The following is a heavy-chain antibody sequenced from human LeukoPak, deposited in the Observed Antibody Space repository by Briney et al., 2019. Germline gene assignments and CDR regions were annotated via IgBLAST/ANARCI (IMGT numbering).Heavy chain of an antibody. V-gene: IGHV4-39*07. CDR1: GGSFSSYY. D-gene: IGHD3-22*01. CDR3: ARASYSYDISGWVPFDY. CDR2: IYYSGST. Sequence: SETLSLTCAVYGGSFSSYYWGWIRQPPGKGLEWIGSIYYSGSTYYNPSLKSRVTISGDTSENQFSLRLSSVTAADTAVYYCARASYSYDISGWVPFDYWGQGTLVTVSS. J-gene: IGHJ4*02.